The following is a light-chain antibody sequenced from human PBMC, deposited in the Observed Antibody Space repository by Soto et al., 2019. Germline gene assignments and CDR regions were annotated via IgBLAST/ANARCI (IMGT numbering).Light chain of an antibody. V-gene: IGLV2-23*01. CDR1: SSDVGSSNL. J-gene: IGLJ1*01. CDR3: CSFARSSTSYV. CDR2: EGS. Sequence: QSALTQPASVSGSRGQSITVSCTGTSSDVGSSNLVSWYQQHPGKTPKLIIYEGSRRPSGVSGRFSGSMSGNAASLTISGLQAEDEADYYCCSFARSSTSYVFGTGTKVTVL.